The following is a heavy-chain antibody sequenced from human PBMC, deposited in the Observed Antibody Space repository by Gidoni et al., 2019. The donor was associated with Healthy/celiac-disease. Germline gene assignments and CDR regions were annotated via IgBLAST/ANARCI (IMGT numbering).Heavy chain of an antibody. V-gene: IGHV2-5*01. CDR2: IYWNDDK. J-gene: IGHJ4*02. Sequence: QITLKESGPTLVKPTQTLTLTCPFSGFSLSTSGVGVGWIRQPPGKALEWLALIYWNDDKRYSPSLKSRLTITKDTSKNQVVLTMTNMDPVDTATYYCAHGRGYDSSGYYFEYWGQGTLVTVSS. CDR3: AHGRGYDSSGYYFEY. D-gene: IGHD3-22*01. CDR1: GFSLSTSGVG.